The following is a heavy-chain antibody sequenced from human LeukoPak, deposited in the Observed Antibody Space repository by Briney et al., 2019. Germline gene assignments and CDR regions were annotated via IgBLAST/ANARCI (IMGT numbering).Heavy chain of an antibody. CDR1: GGSISSYY. D-gene: IGHD6-13*01. CDR3: ARWDSSSWYLGFDP. CDR2: IYYSGST. V-gene: IGHV4-59*01. Sequence: PSETLSLTCTVSGGSISSYYWSWIRQPPGKGLEWIGYIYYSGSTNYNPSLKSRVTISVDTSKNQFSLKLSSVTAADTAVYYCARWDSSSWYLGFDPWGQGTLVTVSS. J-gene: IGHJ5*02.